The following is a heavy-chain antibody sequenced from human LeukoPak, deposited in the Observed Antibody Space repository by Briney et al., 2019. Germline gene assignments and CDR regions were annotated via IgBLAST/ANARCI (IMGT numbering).Heavy chain of an antibody. CDR2: ISWNSGHI. Sequence: CLRLSCAASGFTVDDYAMHCARHAAGKCLGWVSGISWNSGHIGYADSVKGRFTISRDNAKTSLYLRINSLRAEDTALYYCAKDRRPTVSGGYFDLWGRGTLVIVSS. CDR3: AKDRRPTVSGGYFDL. CDR1: GFTVDDYA. D-gene: IGHD3-10*01. J-gene: IGHJ2*01. V-gene: IGHV3-9*01.